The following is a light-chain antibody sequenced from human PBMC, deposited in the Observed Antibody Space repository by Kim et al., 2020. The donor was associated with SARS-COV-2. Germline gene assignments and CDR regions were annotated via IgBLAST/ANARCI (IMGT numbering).Light chain of an antibody. CDR2: AAS. CDR1: QSITNY. CDR3: QQSYTTPRT. Sequence: GDRVTITCRASQSITNYLSWYQQKPGKAPNLLIYAASSLQSGVPSRFSGSGSGADFTLTISSLQPEDFATYYCQQSYTTPRTFGQGTRLEIK. J-gene: IGKJ5*01. V-gene: IGKV1-39*01.